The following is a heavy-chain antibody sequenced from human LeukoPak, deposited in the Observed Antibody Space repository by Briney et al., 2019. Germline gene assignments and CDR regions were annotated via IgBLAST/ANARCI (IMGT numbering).Heavy chain of an antibody. CDR1: GFTVSSNY. CDR3: ANPYSRGPFDP. J-gene: IGHJ5*02. D-gene: IGHD3-10*01. V-gene: IGHV3-53*01. Sequence: GGSLRLSCAASGFTVSSNYMSWVRQAPGKGLEWVSVIYSGGSTYYADSVKGRFTISRDNSKNTLYLQMNSLRAEDTAVYYCANPYSRGPFDPWGQGTLVTVSS. CDR2: IYSGGST.